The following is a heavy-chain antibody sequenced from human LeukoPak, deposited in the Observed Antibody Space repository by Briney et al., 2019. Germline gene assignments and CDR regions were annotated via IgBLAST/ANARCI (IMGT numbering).Heavy chain of an antibody. Sequence: KASETLSLTCTVSGGSTSSYYWSWIRQPPGKGLEWIGYIYYSGSTNYNPSLKSRVTISVDTSKNQFSLKLSSVTAADTAVYYCARVWGFGGSGSYYFDYWGQGTLVTVSS. CDR3: ARVWGFGGSGSYYFDY. CDR1: GGSTSSYY. J-gene: IGHJ4*02. V-gene: IGHV4-59*01. CDR2: IYYSGST. D-gene: IGHD3-10*01.